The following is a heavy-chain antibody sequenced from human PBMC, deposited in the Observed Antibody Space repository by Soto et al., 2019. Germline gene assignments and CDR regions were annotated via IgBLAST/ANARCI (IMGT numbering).Heavy chain of an antibody. D-gene: IGHD6-25*01. Sequence: QVQLQQCGAGLLKPSEPLSLTCAVNGRSFSGYQWSWFRQPPGKVLEWNGEINHSGGTNYNASPESRVTITLDTSKNQFSLRLTSVTAADTAVYYCARGWRAAFDYWGQGPLVTVS. CDR1: GRSFSGYQ. V-gene: IGHV4-34*01. CDR3: ARGWRAAFDY. CDR2: INHSGGT. J-gene: IGHJ4*02.